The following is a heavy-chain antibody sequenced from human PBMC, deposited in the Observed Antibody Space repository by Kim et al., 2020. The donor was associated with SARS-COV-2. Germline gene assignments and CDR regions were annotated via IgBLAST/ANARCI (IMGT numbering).Heavy chain of an antibody. D-gene: IGHD3-22*01. V-gene: IGHV3-66*01. CDR3: ARDSGSGYYYRFDY. Sequence: ADSVKGRFTISRDNSKNTLYLQMNSLRAEDSAVYYCARDSGSGYYYRFDYWGQGTLVTVSS. J-gene: IGHJ4*02.